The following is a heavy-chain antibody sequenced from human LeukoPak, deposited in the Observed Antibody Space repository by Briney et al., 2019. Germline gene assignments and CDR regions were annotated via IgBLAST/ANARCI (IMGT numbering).Heavy chain of an antibody. CDR1: GGSISSGDYY. J-gene: IGHJ4*02. V-gene: IGHV4-30-4*08. D-gene: IGHD2-8*01. CDR2: INHSGST. CDR3: ARRLMVYAVDY. Sequence: SQTLSLTCTVSGGSISSGDYYWSWIRQPPGMGLEWIGEINHSGSTNYNPSLKSRVTISVDTSKNQFSLKLSSVTAADTAVYYCARRLMVYAVDYWGQGTLVTVSS.